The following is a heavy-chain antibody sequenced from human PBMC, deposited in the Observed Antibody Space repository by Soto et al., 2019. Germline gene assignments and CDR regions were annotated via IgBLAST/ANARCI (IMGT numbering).Heavy chain of an antibody. V-gene: IGHV3-15*01. CDR1: GFPFTKAW. J-gene: IGHJ3*02. Sequence: EVHLVESGGSLVTPGGSLRLSCAASGFPFTKAWMPWVRQAPGKGREWVGRIRSKTSSETREYAEPAQGRFTISRDDSKNMLYVDMSSLKIEDTGGYYCSTVGFTGIVGIWGQGTMVTVSS. CDR3: STVGFTGIVGI. CDR2: IRSKTSSETR. D-gene: IGHD3-22*01.